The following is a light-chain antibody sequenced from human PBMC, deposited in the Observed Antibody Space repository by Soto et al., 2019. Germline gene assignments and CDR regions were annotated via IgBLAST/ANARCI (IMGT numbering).Light chain of an antibody. CDR1: SSNIGRNT. J-gene: IGLJ2*01. V-gene: IGLV1-44*01. CDR2: DNI. Sequence: QSVLTQPPSASGTPGQRVTISCSGGSSNIGRNTVNWYRQLPGTAPTLLIYDNIQRSSGVPDRVSGSASGTSASLAISVLQSEDEADYYGAAWDDSLNGLVFGGGTQLTVL. CDR3: AAWDDSLNGLV.